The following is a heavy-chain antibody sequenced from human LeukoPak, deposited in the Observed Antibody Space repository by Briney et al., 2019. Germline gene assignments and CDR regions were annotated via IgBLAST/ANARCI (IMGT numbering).Heavy chain of an antibody. CDR3: AKDAQRGFDYSNSLQN. D-gene: IGHD4-11*01. V-gene: IGHV3-33*06. J-gene: IGHJ1*01. Sequence: GGSLRLSCAASGFTSSHYGMHWVRQTPGAGLEWVAVIWSDGSDKYYAKSVKGRFTISRDNSENSLFLQMNSLRAEDTAVYYCAKDAQRGFDYSNSLQNWGQGILVTVSS. CDR1: GFTSSHYG. CDR2: IWSDGSDK.